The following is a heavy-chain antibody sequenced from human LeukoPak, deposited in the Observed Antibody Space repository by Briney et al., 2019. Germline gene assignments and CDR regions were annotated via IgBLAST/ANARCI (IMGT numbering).Heavy chain of an antibody. CDR3: ARGVYSSGWYPDYFDY. CDR2: ISDNT. Sequence: PGGSLRLSCAVSGFTFSMYAMAWVRQAPGKGLEWVSGISDNTYYADSVRGRFTISRDNSKNTLYLQMNSLRAEDTAVYYCARGVYSSGWYPDYFDYWGQGTLVTVSS. D-gene: IGHD6-19*01. J-gene: IGHJ4*02. V-gene: IGHV3-23*01. CDR1: GFTFSMYA.